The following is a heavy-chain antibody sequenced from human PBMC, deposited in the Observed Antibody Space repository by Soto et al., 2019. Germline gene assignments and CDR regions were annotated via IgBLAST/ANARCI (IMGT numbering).Heavy chain of an antibody. J-gene: IGHJ5*02. V-gene: IGHV4-34*01. CDR2: INHSGST. D-gene: IGHD2-15*01. CDR3: ARGLPAADCSGGSCYNWFDP. CDR1: GGSFSGYY. Sequence: PSETLSLTCAVYGGSFSGYYWSWIRQPPGKGLEWIGEINHSGSTNYNPSLKSRVTISVDTSKNQFSLKLSSVTAADTAVYYCARGLPAADCSGGSCYNWFDPWGQGTLVTVSS.